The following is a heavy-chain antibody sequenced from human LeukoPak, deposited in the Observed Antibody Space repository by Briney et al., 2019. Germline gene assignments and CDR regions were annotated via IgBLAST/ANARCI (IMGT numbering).Heavy chain of an antibody. V-gene: IGHV4-39*07. CDR3: ARGEPYYDILTGYYNPYFDY. J-gene: IGHJ4*02. D-gene: IGHD3-9*01. CDR1: GGSISSYY. Sequence: SETLSLTCTVSGGSISSYYWGWIRQPPGKGLEWIGSIYYSGSTYYNPSLKSRVTISVDTSKNQFSLKLSSVTAADTAVYYCARGEPYYDILTGYYNPYFDYWGQGTLVTVSS. CDR2: IYYSGST.